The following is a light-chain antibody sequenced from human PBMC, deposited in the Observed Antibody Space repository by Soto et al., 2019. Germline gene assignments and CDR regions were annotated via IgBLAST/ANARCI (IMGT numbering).Light chain of an antibody. Sequence: IQMAPSPCTRSASVGDRVTMTCRASQTISSWLAWYQQKPGKAPKLLIYKASTLKSGVPSRFSGSGSGTHFTLTISRLEPGDFAVYYCKHVGGTRFTFAQGTRLDIK. J-gene: IGKJ5*01. CDR1: QTISSW. V-gene: IGKV1-5*03. CDR3: KHVGGTRFT. CDR2: KAS.